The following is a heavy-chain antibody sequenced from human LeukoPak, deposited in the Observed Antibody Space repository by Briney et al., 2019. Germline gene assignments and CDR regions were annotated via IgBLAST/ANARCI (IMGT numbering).Heavy chain of an antibody. Sequence: ASVKVSCKASGYTFTGYYMHWVRQAPGQGLEWMGWINPNSGGTNYAQKFQGWVTMTRDTSISTAYMELSRLRSDDTAVYYCARDRIWFGESYGMDVWGQGTTVTVSS. J-gene: IGHJ6*02. CDR2: INPNSGGT. CDR1: GYTFTGYY. V-gene: IGHV1-2*04. D-gene: IGHD3-10*01. CDR3: ARDRIWFGESYGMDV.